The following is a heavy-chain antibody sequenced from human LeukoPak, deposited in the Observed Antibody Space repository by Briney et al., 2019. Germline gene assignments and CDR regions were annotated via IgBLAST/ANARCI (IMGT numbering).Heavy chain of an antibody. CDR2: IGPSGSNI. V-gene: IGHV3-48*01. D-gene: IGHD3-22*01. CDR1: GFTFGIYA. Sequence: GGSLRLSCAASGFTFGIYAMNWVRQAPGKGLEWVSYIGPSGSNIYYADSVKGRFTISRDNAKDSLYLQMNSLRAEDTAVYYCARVDSSGLEQDAFDIWGQGTMVTVSS. CDR3: ARVDSSGLEQDAFDI. J-gene: IGHJ3*02.